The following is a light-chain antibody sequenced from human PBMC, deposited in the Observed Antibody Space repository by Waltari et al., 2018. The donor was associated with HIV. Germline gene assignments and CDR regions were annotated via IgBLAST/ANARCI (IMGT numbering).Light chain of an antibody. CDR2: GAS. Sequence: EIVLTQSPGTLSLSPGERATLSCRASQSVSNKYLVWYQQKPGQAPRLLIFGASSRATGIPDRFSGSVSGTDFTLTISRLEPEDFAVYFCQQYDSSPYTFGQGTKLEIK. V-gene: IGKV3-20*01. J-gene: IGKJ2*01. CDR3: QQYDSSPYT. CDR1: QSVSNKY.